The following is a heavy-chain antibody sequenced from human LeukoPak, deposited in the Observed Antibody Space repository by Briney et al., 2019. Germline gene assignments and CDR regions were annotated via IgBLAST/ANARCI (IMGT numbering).Heavy chain of an antibody. CDR1: GGSFSGYY. D-gene: IGHD2-21*02. CDR2: INHSGST. J-gene: IGHJ6*03. V-gene: IGHV4-34*01. Sequence: SETLSLTCADYGGSFSGYYWSWIRQPPGKGLEWIGEINHSGSTNYNPSLKSRVTISVDTSKNQFSLKLSSVTAADTAVYYCARWVTYYYYMDVWGKGTTVTVSS. CDR3: ARWVTYYYYMDV.